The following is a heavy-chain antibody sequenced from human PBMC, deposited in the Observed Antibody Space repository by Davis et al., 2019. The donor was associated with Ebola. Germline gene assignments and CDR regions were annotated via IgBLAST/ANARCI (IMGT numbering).Heavy chain of an antibody. V-gene: IGHV4-39*01. J-gene: IGHJ4*02. CDR2: IHYSGST. CDR3: ARGSSSVDYFDY. D-gene: IGHD6-6*01. Sequence: SETLSLTCTVSGGSILRSTYYWGWIRQPPGRGLEWIGSIHYSGSTYYNSSLKSRVTISVDTSKKQFSLKLISGTAADTAVYYCARGSSSVDYFDYWGQGILVTVSS. CDR1: GGSILRSTYY.